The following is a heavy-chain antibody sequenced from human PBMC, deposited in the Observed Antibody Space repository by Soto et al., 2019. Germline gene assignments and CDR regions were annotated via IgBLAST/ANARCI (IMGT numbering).Heavy chain of an antibody. J-gene: IGHJ4*02. V-gene: IGHV3-23*01. Sequence: PGGSLRLSCAASGFTFSSYAMSWVRQAPGKGLEWVSAISGSGGTTDYAAPVKGRFTISRDDSKNTLYLQMNSLKTEDTAVYYCTTDPLVVVTAIPSVYWGQVTLVTVPQ. D-gene: IGHD2-21*02. CDR1: GFTFSSYA. CDR3: TTDPLVVVTAIPSVY. CDR2: ISGSGGTT.